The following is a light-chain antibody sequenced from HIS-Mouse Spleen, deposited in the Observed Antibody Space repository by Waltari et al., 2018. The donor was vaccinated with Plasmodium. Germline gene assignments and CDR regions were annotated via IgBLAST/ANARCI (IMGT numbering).Light chain of an antibody. CDR3: MIWPSNASGV. Sequence: QPVLTQPPSSSASHGESARLTCTFPSDITVVSYNIYCYQTNPGSPPRYRLYYYSDSDKGQGSGVPSRFSGSKDASANTGILLISGLQSEDEADYYCMIWPSNASGVFGGGTKLTVL. CDR2: YYSDSDK. J-gene: IGLJ3*02. V-gene: IGLV5-37*01. CDR1: SDITVVSYN.